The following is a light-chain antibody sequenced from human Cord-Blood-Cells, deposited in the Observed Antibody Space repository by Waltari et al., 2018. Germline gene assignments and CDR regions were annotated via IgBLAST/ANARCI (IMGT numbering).Light chain of an antibody. CDR3: QQYGSSPPIT. CDR2: GAS. V-gene: IGKV3-20*01. Sequence: EIVFTQSPGTLSLSPGERATLYCRASQSVSSSYLAWYQQKPGQAPRRLIYGASSRATGIPDRFSGSGSGTDFTLTISRLEPEDFAVYYCQQYGSSPPITFGQGTRLEIK. CDR1: QSVSSSY. J-gene: IGKJ5*01.